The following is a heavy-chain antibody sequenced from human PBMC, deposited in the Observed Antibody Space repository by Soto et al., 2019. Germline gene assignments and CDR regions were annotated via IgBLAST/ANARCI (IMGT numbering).Heavy chain of an antibody. CDR3: AEETAIETRFDY. CDR1: GGTFSSYT. D-gene: IGHD5-18*01. J-gene: IGHJ4*02. Sequence: QVQLVQSGAEVKKPGSSVKVSCKASGGTFSSYTISWVRQAPGQGLEWMGRIIPILGIANYAQKFQGRVTITADKSTNTAYMELSSLRSEDTAVYYCAEETAIETRFDYWGQGTLVTVSS. CDR2: IIPILGIA. V-gene: IGHV1-69*02.